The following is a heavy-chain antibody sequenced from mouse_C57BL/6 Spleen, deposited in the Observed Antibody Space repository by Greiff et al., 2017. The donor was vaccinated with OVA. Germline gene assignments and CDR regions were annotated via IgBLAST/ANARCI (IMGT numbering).Heavy chain of an antibody. CDR1: GYTFTNYW. Sequence: VQVVESGAELVRPGTSVKMSCKASGYTFTNYWIGWAKQRPGHGLEWIGDIYPGGGYTNYNEKFKGKATLTADKSSSTAYMQFSSLTSEDSAIYYCARGGDYPDYWGQGTTLTVSS. J-gene: IGHJ2*01. D-gene: IGHD2-4*01. CDR2: IYPGGGYT. CDR3: ARGGDYPDY. V-gene: IGHV1-63*01.